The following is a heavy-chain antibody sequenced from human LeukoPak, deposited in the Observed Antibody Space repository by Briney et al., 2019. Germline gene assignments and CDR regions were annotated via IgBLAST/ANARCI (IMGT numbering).Heavy chain of an antibody. V-gene: IGHV1-8*01. D-gene: IGHD3-3*01. CDR1: GYTFTSYD. CDR2: MNPNSGNT. CDR3: ARAPFYYDFWSGPFDY. Sequence: GASVKVSCKASGYTFTSYDINWVRQATGQGLEWMGWMNPNSGNTGYAQKFQGRVTMTRNTSISTAYMELSSLRSEDTAVFYCARAPFYYDFWSGPFDYWGQGTLVTVSS. J-gene: IGHJ4*02.